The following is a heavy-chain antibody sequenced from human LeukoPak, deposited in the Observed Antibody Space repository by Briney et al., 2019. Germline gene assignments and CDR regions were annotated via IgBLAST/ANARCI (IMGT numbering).Heavy chain of an antibody. Sequence: ASVKVSCKASGYTFTGYYMHWVRQAPGQGLEWMGWINPNSGGTNYAQKFQGRVTMTRDTSISTAYMELSGLRSDDTAVYYCARVSSSSWYEIYFDYWGQGTLVTVSS. CDR3: ARVSSSSWYEIYFDY. J-gene: IGHJ4*02. CDR2: INPNSGGT. CDR1: GYTFTGYY. D-gene: IGHD6-13*01. V-gene: IGHV1-2*02.